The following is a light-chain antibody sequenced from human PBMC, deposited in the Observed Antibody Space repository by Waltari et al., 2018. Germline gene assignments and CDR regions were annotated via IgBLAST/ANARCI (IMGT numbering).Light chain of an antibody. V-gene: IGLV2-11*01. CDR2: DVY. CDR3: CSYADTSTYV. CDR1: SSDVGNYNY. Sequence: QSALTQPRSVSGSPGQSVTISCTGTSSDVGNYNYVSWYQQPPGKAPKVIIYDVYKRPSGVPDRFSGSKSGNTASLTISGLQAEDGADYYCCSYADTSTYVFGTGTQVLVL. J-gene: IGLJ1*01.